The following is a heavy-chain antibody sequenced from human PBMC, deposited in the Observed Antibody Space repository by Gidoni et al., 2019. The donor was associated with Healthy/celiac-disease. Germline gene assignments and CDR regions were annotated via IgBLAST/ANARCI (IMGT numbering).Heavy chain of an antibody. J-gene: IGHJ3*02. CDR2: IYPGDSDT. Sequence: EVQLVQSGAEVKKPGESLKISCKGSGYSFTSYWIGCVRQMPGKGLEWMGIIYPGDSDTRYSPSFQGQVTISADKSISTAYLQWSSLKASDTAMYYCASRYYYDSSGYYTHAFDIWGQGTMVTVSS. CDR1: GYSFTSYW. D-gene: IGHD3-22*01. CDR3: ASRYYYDSSGYYTHAFDI. V-gene: IGHV5-51*03.